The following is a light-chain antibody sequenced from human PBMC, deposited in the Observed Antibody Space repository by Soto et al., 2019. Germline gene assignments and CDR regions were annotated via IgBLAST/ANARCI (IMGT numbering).Light chain of an antibody. CDR1: QRVSRSY. V-gene: IGKV3-20*01. J-gene: IGKJ1*01. CDR3: PQYNTWRT. Sequence: VLRKSQGTMSLSQGDRVTLGGSPSQRVSRSYLGWYQQKPGQAPRPLIYGASTRATGIPASFSGSGSGTDFTLTISRLEPEDFAVYYSPQYNTWRTFGQGTKVDI. CDR2: GAS.